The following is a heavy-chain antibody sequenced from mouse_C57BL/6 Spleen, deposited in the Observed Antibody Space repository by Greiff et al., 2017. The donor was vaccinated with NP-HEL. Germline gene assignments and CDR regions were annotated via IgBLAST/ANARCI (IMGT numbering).Heavy chain of an antibody. D-gene: IGHD1-1*01. CDR2: IDPSDSYT. CDR3: ARGSDYYGSSDYAMDY. V-gene: IGHV1-50*01. CDR1: GYTFTSYW. Sequence: VQLQQPGAELVKPGASVKLSCKASGYTFTSYWMQWVKQRPGQGLEWIGEIDPSDSYTNYNQKFKGKATLTVDTSSSTAYMQLSSLTSEDSAVYYCARGSDYYGSSDYAMDYWGQGTSVTVSS. J-gene: IGHJ4*01.